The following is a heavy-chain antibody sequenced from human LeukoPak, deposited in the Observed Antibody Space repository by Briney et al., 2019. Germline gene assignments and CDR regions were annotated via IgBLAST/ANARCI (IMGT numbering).Heavy chain of an antibody. V-gene: IGHV4-59*01. CDR2: IYYSGIT. Sequence: GSLRLSCAASEFTFSDTWMSWVRQAPGKGLEWIGYIYYSGITNYNPSLKSRVTISIDTSKNHFSLQLSSVTAADTAVYYCASSHLYSSSWYLSGRFDFWGQGTLVTVSS. D-gene: IGHD6-13*01. CDR3: ASSHLYSSSWYLSGRFDF. CDR1: EFTFSDTW. J-gene: IGHJ4*02.